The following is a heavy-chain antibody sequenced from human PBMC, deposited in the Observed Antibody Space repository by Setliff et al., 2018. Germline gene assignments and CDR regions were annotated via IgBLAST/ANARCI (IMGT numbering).Heavy chain of an antibody. V-gene: IGHV4-4*07. CDR1: GGSISSYY. D-gene: IGHD6-19*01. Sequence: SETLSLTCTVSGGSISSYYWSWIRQPAGKGLEWIGHIYIGGSANYNHSLKSRVTMSIGTSKNQFSLKLNSVTAADMAVYYCAREQWLDPPGYYYMDVWAKGTTVTVSS. CDR2: IYIGGSA. J-gene: IGHJ6*03. CDR3: AREQWLDPPGYYYMDV.